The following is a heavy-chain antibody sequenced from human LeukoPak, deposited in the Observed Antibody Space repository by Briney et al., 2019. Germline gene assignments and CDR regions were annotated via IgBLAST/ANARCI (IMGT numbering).Heavy chain of an antibody. CDR3: ARRKVGAPTLRWFDP. J-gene: IGHJ5*02. CDR2: INTNTGNP. V-gene: IGHV7-4-1*02. CDR1: GYTLTSYA. D-gene: IGHD1-26*01. Sequence: ASVKVSCKASGYTLTSYAMNWVRQAPGQGLEWMGWINTNTGNPTYAQGFTGRFVFSLDTSVSTAYLQISSLKAEDTAVYYCARRKVGAPTLRWFDPWGQGTLVTVSS.